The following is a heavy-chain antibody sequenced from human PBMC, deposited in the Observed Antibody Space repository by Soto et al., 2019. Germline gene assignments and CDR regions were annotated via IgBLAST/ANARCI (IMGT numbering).Heavy chain of an antibody. D-gene: IGHD2-15*01. CDR3: AGEVGSGGGYYYYFGMDA. Sequence: EVQLVETGGGLIQPGGSLRLSCAASGLTGRSNYMSWVRQAPGKGLEWVSLIFSGGSTYYADSVKGRFTISRDNSKNMVYLQMNSLRAEDTAVYYCAGEVGSGGGYYYYFGMDAWGQGTTVTVSS. V-gene: IGHV3-53*02. CDR1: GLTGRSNY. J-gene: IGHJ6*02. CDR2: IFSGGST.